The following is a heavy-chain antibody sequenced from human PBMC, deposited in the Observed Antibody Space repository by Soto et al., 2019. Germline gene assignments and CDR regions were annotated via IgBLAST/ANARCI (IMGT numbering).Heavy chain of an antibody. CDR2: IYFSGST. D-gene: IGHD6-19*01. CDR1: GGSNNSYY. Sequence: ETLSLACTGSGGSNNSYYWHWIRQAPGKGLEWIGYIYFSGSTNYNPSLKSRVTISVDTSKNQFSLKLSSVTAADTAVYYCARRYSSGFDFWGKGTLVTV. V-gene: IGHV4-59*08. CDR3: ARRYSSGFDF. J-gene: IGHJ4*02.